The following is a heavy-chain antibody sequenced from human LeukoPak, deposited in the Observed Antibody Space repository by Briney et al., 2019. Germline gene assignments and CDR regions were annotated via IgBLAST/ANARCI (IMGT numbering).Heavy chain of an antibody. Sequence: QTGGSLRLSCAASGFTFSSYGMHWVRQAPGKGLEWVAVIWYDGSNKYYADSVKGRFTISRDNSKNTLYLQMNSLRAEDTAVYYCAKGEVNYYDSSGYPPLDVWGQGTTVTVSS. J-gene: IGHJ6*02. CDR1: GFTFSSYG. CDR3: AKGEVNYYDSSGYPPLDV. CDR2: IWYDGSNK. V-gene: IGHV3-33*06. D-gene: IGHD3-22*01.